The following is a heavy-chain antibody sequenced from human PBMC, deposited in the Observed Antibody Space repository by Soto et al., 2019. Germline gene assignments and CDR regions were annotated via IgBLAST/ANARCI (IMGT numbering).Heavy chain of an antibody. CDR3: ALGSWSGETFDI. Sequence: QVHLVQSGAEVKKPGSSVKVSCKASGGTFNVYTIIWVRQAPGQGLEWMGRIIPMLAITNYAQRFQGRVTLTADTSTTTAYMELSSLTSEDTAVYYCALGSWSGETFDIWGQGTLVTVSS. J-gene: IGHJ3*02. V-gene: IGHV1-69*02. CDR1: GGTFNVYT. CDR2: IIPMLAIT. D-gene: IGHD6-13*01.